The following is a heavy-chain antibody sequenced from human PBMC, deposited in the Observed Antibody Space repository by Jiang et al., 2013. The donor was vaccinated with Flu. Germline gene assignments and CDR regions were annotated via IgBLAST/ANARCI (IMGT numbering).Heavy chain of an antibody. CDR2: ISGSGGST. Sequence: QLVESGGGLVQPGGSLRLSCAASGFTFSNYAMTWVRQAPGKGLEWVSAISGSGGSTYYADSVKDRFTISRDNSKNTLYLQMNSLRAEDTAVYYCAKTEKIGYCSSTSCSNFDYWGQGTLVTVSS. CDR3: AKTEKIGYCSSTSCSNFDY. CDR1: GFTFSNYA. D-gene: IGHD2-2*01. V-gene: IGHV3-23*04. J-gene: IGHJ4*02.